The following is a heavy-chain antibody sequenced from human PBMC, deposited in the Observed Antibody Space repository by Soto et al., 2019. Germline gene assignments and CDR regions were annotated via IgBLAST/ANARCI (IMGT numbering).Heavy chain of an antibody. V-gene: IGHV3-48*02. Sequence: GGSLRLSCAASGFTFSTYTMNWVRQSPGKGLEWVSYISSSSSTIYYADSVKGRFTISRDNAKNSLYLQMNSLRDEDTAVYYCARGDDSSGWYNYFDYWGQGTLVTVSS. CDR1: GFTFSTYT. CDR3: ARGDDSSGWYNYFDY. J-gene: IGHJ4*02. CDR2: ISSSSSTI. D-gene: IGHD6-19*01.